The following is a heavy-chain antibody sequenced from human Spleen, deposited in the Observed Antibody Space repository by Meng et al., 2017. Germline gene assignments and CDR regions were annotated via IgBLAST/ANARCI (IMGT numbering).Heavy chain of an antibody. D-gene: IGHD6-19*01. V-gene: IGHV4-39*01. CDR2: IGHSGTT. CDR3: VRSSGWVRTGFDP. CDR1: GGSISTSGFY. J-gene: IGHJ5*02. Sequence: QPQLQESGPGLVKTSEALSLTCSVSGGSISTSGFYWGWIRQPPGKGLECIGSIGHSGTTYYTPYLRRRVTVSIATSKNQFSLEVTSVPAADTAVYYCVRSSGWVRTGFDPWGQGTLVTVSS.